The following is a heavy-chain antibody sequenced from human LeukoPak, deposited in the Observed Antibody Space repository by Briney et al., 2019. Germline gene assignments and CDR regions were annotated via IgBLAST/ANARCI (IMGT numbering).Heavy chain of an antibody. CDR1: GFTFSSYW. CDR3: AREGNVLRYFSYFDY. CDR2: IKQDGSEK. J-gene: IGHJ4*02. D-gene: IGHD3-9*01. V-gene: IGHV3-7*01. Sequence: SGGSLRLSCAASGFTFSSYWMSWVRQAPGKGLEWVANIKQDGSEKYYVDSVKGRFTISRDNAKNSLYLQMNSLRAEDTAVYYCAREGNVLRYFSYFDYWGQGTLVTVSS.